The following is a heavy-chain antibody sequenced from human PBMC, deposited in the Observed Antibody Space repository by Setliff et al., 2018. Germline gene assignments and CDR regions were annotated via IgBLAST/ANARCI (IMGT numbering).Heavy chain of an antibody. Sequence: GGSVKVSCKASGYTFTTYYMHWVRQAPGQGLEWMGVINPSDGSTTYAQKFQGRVKMTRDTSTNTVYMQLSSLRSEDTAVYYCARESTAKNFWGEYSDYWGQGTLVTVSS. CDR2: INPSDGST. CDR1: GYTFTTYY. V-gene: IGHV1-46*01. CDR3: ARESTAKNFWGEYSDY. D-gene: IGHD3-3*01. J-gene: IGHJ4*02.